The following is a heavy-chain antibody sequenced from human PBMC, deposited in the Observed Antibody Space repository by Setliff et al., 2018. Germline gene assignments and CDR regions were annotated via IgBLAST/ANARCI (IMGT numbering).Heavy chain of an antibody. V-gene: IGHV4-39*07. CDR1: GGSISSGDYY. J-gene: IGHJ3*02. CDR2: IGHTGST. CDR3: ARKGISALSGAFDM. Sequence: SETLSLTCTVSGGSISSGDYYWSWIRQPPGKGLEWVGNIGHTGSTNYNPSLKSRVTISVDTSKNQFSLKLSSVTAADTAVYYCARKGISALSGAFDMWGQGTMVTVSS. D-gene: IGHD1-26*01.